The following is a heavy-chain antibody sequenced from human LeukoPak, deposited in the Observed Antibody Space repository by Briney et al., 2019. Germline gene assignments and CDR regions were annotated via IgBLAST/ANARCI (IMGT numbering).Heavy chain of an antibody. CDR1: GYTFTSYG. D-gene: IGHD2-2*01. Sequence: GASVKVSCKASGYTFTSYGITWVRQAPGQGLEWMGWISAYNGNTNYAQNLQGRVTMTTDTSTSTAYTELRSLRSDDTAVYYCARDGIVVVPATFNYYYSGMDVWGQGTTVTVSS. J-gene: IGHJ6*02. CDR2: ISAYNGNT. V-gene: IGHV1-18*01. CDR3: ARDGIVVVPATFNYYYSGMDV.